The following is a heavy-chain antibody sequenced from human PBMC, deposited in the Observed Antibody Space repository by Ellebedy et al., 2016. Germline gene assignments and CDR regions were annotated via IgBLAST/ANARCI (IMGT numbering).Heavy chain of an antibody. CDR2: IKEDGSFK. D-gene: IGHD3-10*01. V-gene: IGHV3-7*01. CDR3: ATDLRPFTRGWGY. Sequence: GGSLRLSCAASGFTFSSYWMYWVRQAPGKGLEWVASIKEDGSFKQYVDSVRGRFTISRDNAKNSVYLQMNVLRVEDRGIYYCATDLRPFTRGWGYWGQGTLVTVSS. CDR1: GFTFSSYW. J-gene: IGHJ4*02.